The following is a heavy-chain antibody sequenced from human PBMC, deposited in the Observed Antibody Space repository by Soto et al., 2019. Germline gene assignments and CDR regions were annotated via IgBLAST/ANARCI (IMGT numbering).Heavy chain of an antibody. CDR2: ISYDGSNK. CDR3: ASSREDDTHDY. V-gene: IGHV3-30-3*01. CDR1: GFTFSSYA. Sequence: GGSLRLSCAASGFTFSSYAMHWVRQAPGKGLEWVAVISYDGSNKYYADSVKGRFTISRDNSKNTLYLQMNSLRAEDTAVYYCASSREDDTHDYWGQGTLVTVSS. D-gene: IGHD3-22*01. J-gene: IGHJ4*02.